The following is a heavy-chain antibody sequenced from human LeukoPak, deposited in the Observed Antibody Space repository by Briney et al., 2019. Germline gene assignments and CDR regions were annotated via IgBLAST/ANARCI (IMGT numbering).Heavy chain of an antibody. Sequence: GASVKVPCKAPGYTFTSYAMHWVRQAPGQRLEWMGWINAGNGNTKYSQKFQGRVTITRDTSASTAYMELSSLRSEDTAVYYCATPGDGQQLVPAYWGQGTLVTVSS. CDR2: INAGNGNT. CDR1: GYTFTSYA. D-gene: IGHD6-13*01. V-gene: IGHV1-3*01. J-gene: IGHJ4*02. CDR3: ATPGDGQQLVPAY.